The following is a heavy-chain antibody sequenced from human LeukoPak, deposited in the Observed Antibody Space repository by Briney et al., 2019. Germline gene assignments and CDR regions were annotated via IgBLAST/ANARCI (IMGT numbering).Heavy chain of an antibody. J-gene: IGHJ4*02. Sequence: SETLSLTCTVSGGSGTSGSYYWTWIRQPPGKGLEWTGYIFHSGSTNYNPSLKSRVTISVDTAKNQFSLKLNSVTAADTAVYYCARGYSSGLFDYWGQGTLVTVSS. CDR3: ARGYSSGLFDY. D-gene: IGHD6-19*01. V-gene: IGHV4-61*01. CDR2: IFHSGST. CDR1: GGSGTSGSYY.